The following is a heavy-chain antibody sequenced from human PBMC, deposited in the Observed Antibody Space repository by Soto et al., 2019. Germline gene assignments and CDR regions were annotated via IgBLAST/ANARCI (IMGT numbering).Heavy chain of an antibody. CDR3: AKSPSVVLVPITLGGNNWFVP. J-gene: IGHJ5*02. D-gene: IGHD3-10*01. CDR2: ISGSGGST. Sequence: GGSLRLSCAASGFTFSSYAMSWVRQAPGKGLEWVSAISGSGGSTYYADSVKGRFTISRDNSKNTLYLQMNSLRAEDTAVYFCAKSPSVVLVPITLGGNNWFVPWCQATLVTVSS. V-gene: IGHV3-23*01. CDR1: GFTFSSYA.